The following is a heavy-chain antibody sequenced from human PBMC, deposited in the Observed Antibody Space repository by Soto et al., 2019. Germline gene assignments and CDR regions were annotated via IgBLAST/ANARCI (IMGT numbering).Heavy chain of an antibody. D-gene: IGHD2-15*01. J-gene: IGHJ6*02. CDR3: TSRYCSGGSCYFGYYYGMDV. CDR1: GFTVGDYA. Sequence: SLRLSCTASGFTVGDYAMSWFRQAPWKGLEWVGFIRSKAYGGTTEYAASVKGRFTISRDDSKSIAYLQMNSLKTEDTAVYYCTSRYCSGGSCYFGYYYGMDVWGQGTTVTVSS. V-gene: IGHV3-49*03. CDR2: IRSKAYGGTT.